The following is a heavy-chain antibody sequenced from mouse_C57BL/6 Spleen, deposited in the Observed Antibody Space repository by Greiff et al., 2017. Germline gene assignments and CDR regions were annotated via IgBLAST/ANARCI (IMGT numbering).Heavy chain of an antibody. CDR3: ARLMVTTGRGRSAYAMDY. CDR1: GFTFSDYY. D-gene: IGHD2-2*01. J-gene: IGHJ4*01. Sequence: DVQLVESGGGLVQPGGSLKLSCAASGFTFSDYYMYWVRQTPEKRLEWVAYISNGGGSTYYPDTVKGRFTISRDNAKNTLYLQMSRLKSEDTAMYYCARLMVTTGRGRSAYAMDYWGQGTSVTVSS. V-gene: IGHV5-12*01. CDR2: ISNGGGST.